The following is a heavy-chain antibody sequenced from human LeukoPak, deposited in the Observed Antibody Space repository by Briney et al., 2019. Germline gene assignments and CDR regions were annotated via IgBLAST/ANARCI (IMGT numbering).Heavy chain of an antibody. CDR2: IYYSGST. CDR1: GGSISSGDYS. J-gene: IGHJ4*02. CDR3: ARVSLYCSSTSCRGNYFDY. Sequence: PSETLSLTCTVSGGSISSGDYSWSWIRQPPGKGLEWIGYIYYSGSTYYNPSLKSRVTISVDRSKNQFSLKLSSVTAADTAVYYCARVSLYCSSTSCRGNYFDYWGQGTLVTVSS. V-gene: IGHV4-30-4*01. D-gene: IGHD2-2*01.